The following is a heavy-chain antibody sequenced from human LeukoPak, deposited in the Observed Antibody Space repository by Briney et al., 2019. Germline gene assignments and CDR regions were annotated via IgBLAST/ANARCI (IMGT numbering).Heavy chain of an antibody. CDR1: GGSLNDYL. CDR3: TRDSVGADY. J-gene: IGHJ4*02. CDR2: VGHSGTT. Sequence: SETLSLTCAVYGGSLNDYLWSWIRQPPGQGLEWIGEVGHSGTTNYNPSLKSRVTMSIDTSKNQFSLKLRSVTAADTAVYYCTRDSVGADYWGQGTLVTVSS. D-gene: IGHD1-26*01. V-gene: IGHV4-34*10.